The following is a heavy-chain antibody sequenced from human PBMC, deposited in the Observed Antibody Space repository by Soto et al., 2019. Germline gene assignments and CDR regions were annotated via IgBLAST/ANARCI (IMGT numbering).Heavy chain of an antibody. V-gene: IGHV1-69*12. J-gene: IGHJ6*02. CDR1: GGTFSSSA. CDR2: IMPIFRTP. CDR3: ARDKDRQQLGGNYYYIMDV. Sequence: QVQLVQSGAEVRKPGSSVKLSCTASGGTFSSSACSWVRQAPGQGLEWMGGIMPIFRTPDYAQKFQGRVTLTADESTSTAYMELSSLRSEDTAIYFCARDKDRQQLGGNYYYIMDVWGQGTTVTVSS. D-gene: IGHD3-3*02.